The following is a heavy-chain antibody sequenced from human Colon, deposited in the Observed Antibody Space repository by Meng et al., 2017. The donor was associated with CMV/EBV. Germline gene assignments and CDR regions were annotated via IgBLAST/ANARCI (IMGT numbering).Heavy chain of an antibody. V-gene: IGHV3-7*01. CDR1: GFTLSNYC. Sequence: GGSLRLSCGASGFTLSNYCMTWVRQAPGKGLEWLANIKEDGSEKYYADSVKGRFTISRDNAKNSLYLHMNNLRAEDTAVYYCARDYCSSPSCYDYVLDVWGQGTTVTVSS. J-gene: IGHJ6*02. CDR2: IKEDGSEK. D-gene: IGHD2-2*01. CDR3: ARDYCSSPSCYDYVLDV.